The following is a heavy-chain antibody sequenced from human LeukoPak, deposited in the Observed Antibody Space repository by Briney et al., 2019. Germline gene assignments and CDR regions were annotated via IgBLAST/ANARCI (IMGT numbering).Heavy chain of an antibody. D-gene: IGHD5-18*01. CDR1: GASMNDYY. CDR3: VSPRGFSYGYFDY. Sequence: SETLSLTCTVSGASMNDYYWSWIRQPPGKGLEWIGSIYYSKNTYYNPSLKSRVTISADTSKNQFSLTLGSVSATDTAVYYCVSPRGFSYGYFDYWGQGTLVTVSS. V-gene: IGHV4-39*01. CDR2: IYYSKNT. J-gene: IGHJ4*02.